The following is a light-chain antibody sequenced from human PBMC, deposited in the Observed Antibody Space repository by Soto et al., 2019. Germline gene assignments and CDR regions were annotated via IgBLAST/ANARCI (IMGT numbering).Light chain of an antibody. CDR3: SSYTDSSNYV. V-gene: IGLV2-14*03. CDR1: SSDVGGYNY. J-gene: IGLJ1*01. CDR2: DVS. Sequence: QSVLTQPASVSGSPGQSITISCTGTSSDVGGYNYVSWYQQHPGKAPKLIIYDVSYRPSGVSNRFSGPRSGNTASLTISGLQAEDEADYYCSSYTDSSNYVFGTGTKVTV.